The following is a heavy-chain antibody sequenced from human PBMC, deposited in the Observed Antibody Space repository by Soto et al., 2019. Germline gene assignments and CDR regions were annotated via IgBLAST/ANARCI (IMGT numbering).Heavy chain of an antibody. V-gene: IGHV1-46*01. Sequence: HVQLVQSEAEVKKPGASVQISCKASGFSFTNYSMHWVRQVPGQGPEWMGKINPTSGSTSYAQKFKDKVIMTRGMSTNTLYIQLSSLTSEDTAVYYCARDGIQLWPRYYFDFWGQGTLVIVSS. CDR2: INPTSGST. CDR3: ARDGIQLWPRYYFDF. J-gene: IGHJ4*02. D-gene: IGHD5-18*01. CDR1: GFSFTNYS.